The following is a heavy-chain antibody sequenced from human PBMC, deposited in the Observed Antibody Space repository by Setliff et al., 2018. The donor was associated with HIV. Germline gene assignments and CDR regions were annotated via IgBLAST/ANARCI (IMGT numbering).Heavy chain of an antibody. D-gene: IGHD2-2*01. CDR3: ARYLVVVPVAVGGLDV. CDR2: INPNSGGT. V-gene: IGHV1-2*02. J-gene: IGHJ6*02. CDR1: GYRFTDYY. Sequence: GASVKVSCKASGYRFTDYYIHWVRQAPGQGLEWMGWINPNSGGTNYAQKFQGRVTMTRDTSISTAYTELSGLTSDDSAVYYCARYLVVVPVAVGGLDVWGQGTTVTVSS.